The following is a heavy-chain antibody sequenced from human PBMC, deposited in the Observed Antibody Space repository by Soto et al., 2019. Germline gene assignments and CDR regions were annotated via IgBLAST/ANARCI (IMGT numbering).Heavy chain of an antibody. J-gene: IGHJ5*02. V-gene: IGHV3-30-3*01. Sequence: QVQLVESGGGVVQPGRSLRLSCAASGFTFSSYAMHWVRQAPGKGLEWVAVISYDGSNKYYADAVKGRFTISIDNSKNTLYLQMNSLRAEDTAVYYCAREELDYDFWSGLIKISAGTRKKGFDPWGQGTLVTVSS. D-gene: IGHD3-3*01. CDR2: ISYDGSNK. CDR3: AREELDYDFWSGLIKISAGTRKKGFDP. CDR1: GFTFSSYA.